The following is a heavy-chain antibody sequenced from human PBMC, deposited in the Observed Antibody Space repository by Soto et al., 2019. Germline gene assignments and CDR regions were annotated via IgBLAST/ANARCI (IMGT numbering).Heavy chain of an antibody. CDR2: IYYSGST. CDR3: ERSPGSGGYYYGMDV. CDR1: GGSISSYY. D-gene: IGHD2-15*01. Sequence: SETLSLTCTVSGGSISSYYWSWIRQPPGKGLEWIGYIYYSGSTNYNPSLKSRVTISVDTSKDQFSLKLSSVTAADTAVYYCERSPGSGGYYYGMDVWGQGPTVTVSS. V-gene: IGHV4-59*01. J-gene: IGHJ6*02.